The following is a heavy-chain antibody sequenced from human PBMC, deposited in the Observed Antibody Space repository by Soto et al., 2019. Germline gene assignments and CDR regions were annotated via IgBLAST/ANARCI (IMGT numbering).Heavy chain of an antibody. D-gene: IGHD6-6*01. Sequence: QVQLQQWGAGLLKPSETLSLTCAVYGGSFSGYYWSWIRQPPGKGLEWIGEINHSGSTNYNPSLKSRVTISVDTSKNQFSLKLSSVTAAATAVYYCVTSYSSSYQTYWGQGTLVTVSS. CDR1: GGSFSGYY. J-gene: IGHJ4*02. CDR3: VTSYSSSYQTY. CDR2: INHSGST. V-gene: IGHV4-34*01.